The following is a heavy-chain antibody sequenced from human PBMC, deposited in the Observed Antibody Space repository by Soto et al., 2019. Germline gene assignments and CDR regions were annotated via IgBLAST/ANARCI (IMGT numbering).Heavy chain of an antibody. D-gene: IGHD3-3*01. CDR1: VGSISSGGYS. J-gene: IGHJ3*01. CDR3: ARTRITIFGVDPRGVFDV. Sequence: SQTLCVPSVFSVGSISSGGYSWSGIRQPPGKGLEWLGYIYHGGSTYYNPSLKSRVTMSVDRSKNQFSLRLSSVTAADTAVYYCARTRITIFGVDPRGVFDVWGQGTLVTVSS. V-gene: IGHV4-30-2*01. CDR2: IYHGGST.